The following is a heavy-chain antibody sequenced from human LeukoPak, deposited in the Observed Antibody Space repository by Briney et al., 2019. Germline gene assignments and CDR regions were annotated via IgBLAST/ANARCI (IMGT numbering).Heavy chain of an antibody. V-gene: IGHV4-59*08. J-gene: IGHJ3*02. CDR3: ARGPYYYDSSGYYYSAFDI. D-gene: IGHD3-22*01. CDR2: IYYSGST. Sequence: SETLSLTCTVSGGSISSYYWSWIRQPPGKGLEWIGYIYYSGSTNYNPSLKSRVTISVDTSKNQFSLKLSSVTAADTAVYYCARGPYYYDSSGYYYSAFDIWGQGTMVTVSS. CDR1: GGSISSYY.